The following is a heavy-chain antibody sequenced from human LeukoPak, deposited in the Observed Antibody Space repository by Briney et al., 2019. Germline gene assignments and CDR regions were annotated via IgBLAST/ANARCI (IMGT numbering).Heavy chain of an antibody. CDR1: GGSISSYY. Sequence: SETLSLTCTVSGGSISSYYWSWIRQPPGKGLEWIGYIYYSGSTNYNPSLKSRVTISVDTSKNQFSLKPSSVTAADTAVYYCARANGGYNYYYYYMDVWGKGTTVTVSS. J-gene: IGHJ6*03. D-gene: IGHD5-12*01. CDR2: IYYSGST. CDR3: ARANGGYNYYYYYMDV. V-gene: IGHV4-59*01.